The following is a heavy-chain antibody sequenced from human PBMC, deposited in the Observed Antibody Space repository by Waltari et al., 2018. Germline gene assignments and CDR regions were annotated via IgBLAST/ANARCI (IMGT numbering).Heavy chain of an antibody. D-gene: IGHD3-10*01. CDR3: ARDYYGSGSYYNGGVYYGMDV. J-gene: IGHJ6*02. V-gene: IGHV3-21*01. CDR2: ITGSSAYI. CDR1: GFTFSSYS. Sequence: EVQLVESGGGLVKPGGSLRLSCAASGFTFSSYSMNWVRQAPAKGLEWVASITGSSAYIYYAEAVKGRFTISRDNAKNSLYLQMNSLRAEDTAVYYCARDYYGSGSYYNGGVYYGMDVWGQGTTVTVPS.